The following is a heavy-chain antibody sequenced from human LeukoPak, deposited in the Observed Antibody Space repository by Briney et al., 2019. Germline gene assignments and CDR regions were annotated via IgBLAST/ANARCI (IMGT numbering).Heavy chain of an antibody. CDR2: ISYDGSNK. J-gene: IGHJ6*03. CDR1: GFTFSSYA. CDR3: ARDSLDIVVVPAATGHYYYYMDV. D-gene: IGHD2-2*03. Sequence: SGGSLRLSCAASGFTFSSYAMHWVRQAPGKGLEWVAVISYDGSNKYYADSVKGRFTISRDNSKNTLYLQMNSLRAEDTAVYYCARDSLDIVVVPAATGHYYYYMDVWGKGTTVTVSS. V-gene: IGHV3-30-3*01.